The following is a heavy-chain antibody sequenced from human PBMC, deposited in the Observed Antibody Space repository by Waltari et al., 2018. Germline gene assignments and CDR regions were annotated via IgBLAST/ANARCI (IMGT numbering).Heavy chain of an antibody. J-gene: IGHJ4*02. Sequence: QGQVVQSGAEVKKPGASVKVSCKASGYTFTSYTMHWVRQAPGQSLEWMGWINAGNGKAKYSQGFQGRVIITRDTSATTAYMDLGGLRPEDTAVYYCARSILSGFSSWGQGTLVTVSS. CDR1: GYTFTSYT. V-gene: IGHV1-3*01. D-gene: IGHD3-9*01. CDR2: INAGNGKA. CDR3: ARSILSGFSS.